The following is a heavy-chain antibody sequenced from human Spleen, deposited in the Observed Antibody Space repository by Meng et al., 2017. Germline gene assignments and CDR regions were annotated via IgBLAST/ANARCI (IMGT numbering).Heavy chain of an antibody. CDR2: ISSSGSTI. D-gene: IGHD7-27*01. Sequence: GGSLRLSCAASGFTFSSYAMSWIRQAPGKGLEWVSYISSSGSTIYYADSVKGRFTISRDNAKNSLYLQMNSLRAEDTAVYYCARQTGDQSVFDYWGQGTLVTVSS. CDR1: GFTFSSYA. V-gene: IGHV3-11*04. CDR3: ARQTGDQSVFDY. J-gene: IGHJ4*02.